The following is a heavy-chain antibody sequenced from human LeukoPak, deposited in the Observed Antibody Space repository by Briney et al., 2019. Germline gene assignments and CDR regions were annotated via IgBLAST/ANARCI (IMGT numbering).Heavy chain of an antibody. D-gene: IGHD3-22*01. V-gene: IGHV3-30*02. CDR2: IRYDGSSE. Sequence: GGSLRLSCAASGFTFSSYGMHWVRQAPGKGLEWVAFIRYDGSSEYYADSVKGRFTISRDNSKNTLYLQMNSLRAGDTAVYYCARDARLYYYDSRRDLDYWGQGTLVTVSS. CDR1: GFTFSSYG. CDR3: ARDARLYYYDSRRDLDY. J-gene: IGHJ4*02.